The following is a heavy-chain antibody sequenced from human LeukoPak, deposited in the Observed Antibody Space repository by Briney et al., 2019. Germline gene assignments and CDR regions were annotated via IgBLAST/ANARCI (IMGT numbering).Heavy chain of an antibody. J-gene: IGHJ6*03. Sequence: SETLSLTCAVYGGSFSGYYWSWIRQPPGKGLEWIGEINHSGSTNYNPSLKSRVAISVDTSKNQFSLKLSSVTAADTAVYYCARASYYDPPRPYYYYMDVWGKGTTVTVSS. CDR3: ARASYYDPPRPYYYYMDV. V-gene: IGHV4-34*01. CDR1: GGSFSGYY. D-gene: IGHD3-3*01. CDR2: INHSGST.